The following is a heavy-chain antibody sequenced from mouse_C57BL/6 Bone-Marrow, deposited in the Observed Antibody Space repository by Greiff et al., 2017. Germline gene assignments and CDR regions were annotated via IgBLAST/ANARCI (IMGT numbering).Heavy chain of an antibody. CDR2: IYPRSGNT. CDR1: GYTFTSYG. CDR3: ARARRTTVVAPRYFDV. Sequence: QVQLQQSGAELARPGASVKLSCKASGYTFTSYGISWVKQRTGQGLEWIGEIYPRSGNTYYNEKFKGKATLTADKSSSTAYMELRSLTSEDSAVXFCARARRTTVVAPRYFDVWGTGTTVTVSS. V-gene: IGHV1-81*01. J-gene: IGHJ1*03. D-gene: IGHD1-1*01.